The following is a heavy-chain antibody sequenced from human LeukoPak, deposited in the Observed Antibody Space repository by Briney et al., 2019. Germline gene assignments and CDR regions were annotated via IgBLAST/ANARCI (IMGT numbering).Heavy chain of an antibody. Sequence: GGSLRLSCAASGFTFSSYAMSWVRQAPGKGLEWVSAISGSGGSTYYADSVKGRFTISRDNSKNTLYLQMNSLRAEDTAVYYFAKDGSCSSTSCYLGYWGQGTLVTVSS. CDR2: ISGSGGST. CDR3: AKDGSCSSTSCYLGY. V-gene: IGHV3-23*01. D-gene: IGHD2-2*01. CDR1: GFTFSSYA. J-gene: IGHJ4*02.